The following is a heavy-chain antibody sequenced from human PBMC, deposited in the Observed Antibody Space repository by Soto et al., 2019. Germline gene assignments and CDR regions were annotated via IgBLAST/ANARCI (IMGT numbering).Heavy chain of an antibody. CDR2: INPILGIA. Sequence: ASVKVSCKASGYTFTGYYMHWVRQAPGQGLEWMGWINPILGIANYAQKFQGRVTITADKSTSTAYMELSSLRSEDTAVYYCARGHCSGGSCYYFDYWGQGTLVTVSS. CDR1: GYTFTGYY. J-gene: IGHJ4*02. D-gene: IGHD2-15*01. V-gene: IGHV1-69*10. CDR3: ARGHCSGGSCYYFDY.